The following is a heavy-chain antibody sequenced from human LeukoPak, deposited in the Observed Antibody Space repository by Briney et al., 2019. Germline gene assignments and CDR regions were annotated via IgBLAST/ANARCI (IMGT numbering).Heavy chain of an antibody. CDR1: GFTFSGSA. D-gene: IGHD1-1*01. CDR2: IRSKANSYAT. J-gene: IGHJ5*02. Sequence: GGSLRLSCAASGFTFSGSAMHWVRQASGKGLEWVGRIRSKANSYATAYAASVKGRFTISRDNSKNTLYLQMNSLRAEDTAVYYCARDAPQLGFDPWGQGTLVTVSS. V-gene: IGHV3-73*01. CDR3: ARDAPQLGFDP.